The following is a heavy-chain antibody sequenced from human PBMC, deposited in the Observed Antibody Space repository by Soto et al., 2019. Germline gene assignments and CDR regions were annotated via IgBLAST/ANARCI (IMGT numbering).Heavy chain of an antibody. CDR3: ARVGVQEYCSGGSCQPHYYYYYMDV. V-gene: IGHV3-21*01. D-gene: IGHD2-15*01. J-gene: IGHJ6*03. CDR2: ISSSSSYI. CDR1: GFTFSSYS. Sequence: GGSLRLSCAASGFTFSSYSMNWVRQAPGKGLEWVSSISSSSSYIYYADSVKGRFTISRDNAKNSLYLQMNSLRAEDTAVYYCARVGVQEYCSGGSCQPHYYYYYMDVWGKGTTVTVSS.